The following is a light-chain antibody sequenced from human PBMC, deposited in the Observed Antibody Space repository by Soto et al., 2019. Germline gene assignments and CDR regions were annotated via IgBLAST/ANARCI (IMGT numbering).Light chain of an antibody. CDR3: QQYGTVPWT. V-gene: IGKV3-20*01. CDR1: QSVDSSF. J-gene: IGKJ1*01. CDR2: AAS. Sequence: SLSTLVPGAMSLSLGEIATLSCRASQSVDSSFLGWYQQKPGQSPRLLIYAASSRASGIPDRFSGSGSGTDFTLSINGLDPEDLAVYYCQQYGTVPWTFGQGTKVDIK.